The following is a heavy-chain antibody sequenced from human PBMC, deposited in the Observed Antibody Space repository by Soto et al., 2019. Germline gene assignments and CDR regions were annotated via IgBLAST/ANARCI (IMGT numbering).Heavy chain of an antibody. CDR3: VKGSDTLYALLDY. D-gene: IGHD2-8*01. Sequence: GGSLRLSCAASGFPFNKYGMHWVRQAPGKGLEWLSVITFDGKNKYYADSVRGRFTISRDNSINMVYLQLDSLRVDDTATYYRVKGSDTLYALLDYWGQGTQVTVSS. CDR2: ITFDGKNK. J-gene: IGHJ4*02. V-gene: IGHV3-30*18. CDR1: GFPFNKYG.